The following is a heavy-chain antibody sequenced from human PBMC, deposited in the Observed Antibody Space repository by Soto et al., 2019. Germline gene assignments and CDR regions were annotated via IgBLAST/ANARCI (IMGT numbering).Heavy chain of an antibody. CDR1: GYTFTSYV. CDR3: ARSGKVIITSANPLYWFDP. D-gene: IGHD3-10*01. J-gene: IGHJ5*02. CDR2: ISAYNGNT. V-gene: IGHV1-18*01. Sequence: GSSVKVSCKASGYTFTSYVISWVRHAPGQGLEWMGWISAYNGNTNYAQKLQGRVTMTTDTSTSTAYMELRSLRSDDTAVYYCARSGKVIITSANPLYWFDPWGQGTLVTVSS.